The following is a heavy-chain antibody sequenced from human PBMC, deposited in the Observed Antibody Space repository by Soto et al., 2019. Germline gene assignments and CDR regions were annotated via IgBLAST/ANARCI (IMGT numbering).Heavy chain of an antibody. Sequence: LRLYCAASGFTFRRYSMNWVRQAPGKGLEWVSSISSSSSYIYYADSVKGRFTITRDNAKNSLYLQMNSLRAEDTAVYYCARDYRSLGYCSSTSCPYYGMDVWGQGTTVTVSS. V-gene: IGHV3-21*01. D-gene: IGHD2-2*01. CDR3: ARDYRSLGYCSSTSCPYYGMDV. J-gene: IGHJ6*02. CDR2: ISSSSSYI. CDR1: GFTFRRYS.